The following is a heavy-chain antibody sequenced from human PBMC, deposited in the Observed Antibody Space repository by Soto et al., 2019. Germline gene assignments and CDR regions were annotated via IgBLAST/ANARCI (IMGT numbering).Heavy chain of an antibody. CDR1: GFTFSSYG. J-gene: IGHJ6*02. CDR3: AKDYNGNSPWYCMDV. Sequence: QVQLVESGGGVVQPGRSLRLSCAASGFTFSSYGMHWVRQAPGKGLEWVAVISYDGSNKYYADSVKGRFTISRDNSKNTLYLQMNSLRAEDTAVYYCAKDYNGNSPWYCMDVWGQGTTVTVSS. CDR2: ISYDGSNK. V-gene: IGHV3-30*18. D-gene: IGHD1-7*01.